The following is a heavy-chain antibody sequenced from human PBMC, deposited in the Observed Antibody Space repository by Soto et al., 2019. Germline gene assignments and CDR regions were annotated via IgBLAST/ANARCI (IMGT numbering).Heavy chain of an antibody. D-gene: IGHD5-18*01. CDR2: ISSSSSTI. J-gene: IGHJ6*02. CDR1: GFTFSSYS. CDR3: ASLLGGYSYGPRYYYYGMDV. V-gene: IGHV3-48*02. Sequence: EVQLVESGGGLGQPGGSLRLSCAASGFTFSSYSMNWVRQAPGKGLEWVSYISSSSSTIYYADSVKGRFTISRDNAKNSLYLQMNSLRDEDTAVYYCASLLGGYSYGPRYYYYGMDVWGQGTTVTVSS.